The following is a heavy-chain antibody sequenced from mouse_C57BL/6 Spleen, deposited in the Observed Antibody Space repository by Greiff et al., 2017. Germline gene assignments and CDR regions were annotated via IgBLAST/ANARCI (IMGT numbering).Heavy chain of an antibody. CDR3: ARSATEGAMDY. V-gene: IGHV1-4*01. Sequence: VQLQQSGAELARPGASVKMSCKASGYTFTSYTMHWVKQRPGQGLEWIGYSNPSSGYTKYNQKFKDKATLTADKSSSTAYMQLSSLTSEDSAVYYCARSATEGAMDYCGQGTSVTVSS. CDR2: SNPSSGYT. CDR1: GYTFTSYT. J-gene: IGHJ4*01. D-gene: IGHD1-2*01.